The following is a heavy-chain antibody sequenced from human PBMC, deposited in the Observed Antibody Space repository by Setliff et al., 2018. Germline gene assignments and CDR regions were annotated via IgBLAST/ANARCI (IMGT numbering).Heavy chain of an antibody. CDR2: ISGYGSRT. Sequence: GGSLRLSCAASGFTFSSYAMTWVRQAPGKGLEWVSGISGYGSRTYYADSVKGRSTISRDNSQNTMYLQMNSLRAEDTAVYYCIRDTSGRDAFDIWGQGTMVTV. J-gene: IGHJ3*02. D-gene: IGHD6-19*01. CDR1: GFTFSSYA. CDR3: IRDTSGRDAFDI. V-gene: IGHV3-23*01.